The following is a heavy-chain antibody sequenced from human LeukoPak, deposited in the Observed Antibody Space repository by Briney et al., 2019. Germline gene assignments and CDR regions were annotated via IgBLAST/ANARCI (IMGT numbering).Heavy chain of an antibody. CDR3: AKDFSVYNYDSRVLDY. Sequence: GGSLRLSCAASEFTFSNYGMHWVRQAPGKGLEWVAFIRYDGSNKYYADSVKGRFTISRDNSKNTLYLQMNRLRAEDTAVYYCAKDFSVYNYDSRVLDYWGQGTLVTVSS. J-gene: IGHJ4*02. CDR2: IRYDGSNK. V-gene: IGHV3-30*02. D-gene: IGHD3-22*01. CDR1: EFTFSNYG.